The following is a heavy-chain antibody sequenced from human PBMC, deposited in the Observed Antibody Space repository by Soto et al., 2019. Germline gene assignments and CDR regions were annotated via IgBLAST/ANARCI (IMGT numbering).Heavy chain of an antibody. Sequence: EVQLVQSGAEVKKPGESLKISCKGSGYSFISYWIGWVRQMPGKGLEWMGIIYPGDSDTRYSPSFQGQVTISADKSISTAYLQWSSLKASDTAMYYGARTSAAGKYYDGMDVWGQGTTVTVSS. D-gene: IGHD6-13*01. CDR1: GYSFISYW. CDR3: ARTSAAGKYYDGMDV. V-gene: IGHV5-51*01. J-gene: IGHJ6*02. CDR2: IYPGDSDT.